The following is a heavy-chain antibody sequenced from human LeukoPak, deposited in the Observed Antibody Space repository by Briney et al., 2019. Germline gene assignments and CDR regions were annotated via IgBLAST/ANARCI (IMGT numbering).Heavy chain of an antibody. J-gene: IGHJ3*02. D-gene: IGHD3-9*01. CDR3: ARDRYYDILTGYLQDAFDI. Sequence: PGGSLRLSCAASGFTFSTYSMNWVRQAPGKGLEWVSSISNSGTYIYYADSVKGRFTLPRDNAKNSLYLQMDSLRAEDTAVYYCARDRYYDILTGYLQDAFDIWGQGTMVTVSS. CDR2: ISNSGTYI. CDR1: GFTFSTYS. V-gene: IGHV3-21*01.